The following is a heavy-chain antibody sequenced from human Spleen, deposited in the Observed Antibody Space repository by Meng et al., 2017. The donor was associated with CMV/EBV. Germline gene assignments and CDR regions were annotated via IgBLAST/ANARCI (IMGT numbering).Heavy chain of an antibody. CDR1: GGSLTGFS. D-gene: IGHD4-11*01. CDR2: INHFEDT. CDR3: ARSLIHHTVTRANNWFDP. J-gene: IGHJ5*02. Sequence: SETLSLTCAVYGGSLTGFSRSWIRQPPGKGLEWLGEINHFEDTNYNPSLESRVTMSVDMSKSQFSLKLSSVTAADTAVYYCARSLIHHTVTRANNWFDPWGQGTLVTVSS. V-gene: IGHV4-34*01.